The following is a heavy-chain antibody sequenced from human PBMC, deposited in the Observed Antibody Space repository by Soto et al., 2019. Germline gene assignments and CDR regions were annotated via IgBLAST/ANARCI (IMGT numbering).Heavy chain of an antibody. CDR3: ARMGSGGSGSYGYYYYYYMDV. V-gene: IGHV3-48*01. CDR2: ISSSSSTI. D-gene: IGHD3-10*01. CDR1: GFTFSSYS. Sequence: GGSLRLSCAASGFTFSSYSMNWVRQAPGKGLEWVSYISSSSSTIYYADSVKGRFTISRDNAKNSLYLQMNSLRAEDTAVYYCARMGSGGSGSYGYYYYYYMDVWGKGTTVTVSS. J-gene: IGHJ6*03.